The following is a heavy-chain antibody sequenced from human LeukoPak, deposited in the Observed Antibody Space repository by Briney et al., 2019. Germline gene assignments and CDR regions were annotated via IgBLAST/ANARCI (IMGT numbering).Heavy chain of an antibody. D-gene: IGHD1-7*01. Sequence: GGSLRLSCAASGFTFSLYDMHWVRQATGKSLEWVSGIGTAGDTYYADSVKGRFTISRENAKNSLSLQMDSLRARDTAVYYCTRDLREGTTPDASDIWGQGTLVTVSS. J-gene: IGHJ3*02. CDR1: GFTFSLYD. CDR3: TRDLREGTTPDASDI. CDR2: IGTAGDT. V-gene: IGHV3-13*01.